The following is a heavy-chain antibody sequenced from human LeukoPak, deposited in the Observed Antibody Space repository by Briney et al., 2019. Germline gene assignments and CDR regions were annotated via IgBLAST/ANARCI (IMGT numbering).Heavy chain of an antibody. CDR1: GYSFVFFG. D-gene: IGHD1-26*01. J-gene: IGHJ4*02. CDR3: ARAVSGSLYGDFDF. Sequence: AASVKVSCKASGYSFVFFGVSWVRQAPGQGLEWMGWIDSHNGDRNYADKFQDRVTMTTGTSTTTSYMELRSLRSDDTAVYYCARAVSGSLYGDFDFWGQGTLVTVSA. V-gene: IGHV1-18*01. CDR2: IDSHNGDR.